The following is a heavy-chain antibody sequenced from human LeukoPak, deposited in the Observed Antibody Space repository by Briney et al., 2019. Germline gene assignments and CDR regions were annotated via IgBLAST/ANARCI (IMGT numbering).Heavy chain of an antibody. CDR2: RNPNSGNT. CDR1: GYTFTSHY. Sequence: ASVKVSCKASGYTFTSHYINWVRQPTGQGREWMGWRNPNSGNTGYAQKFQGRGTMTRNTSISTAYMELSSLRSEDTAVYYCARGKARDGYDYPGIFDYWGQGTLVTVSS. J-gene: IGHJ4*02. V-gene: IGHV1-8*01. CDR3: ARGKARDGYDYPGIFDY. D-gene: IGHD5-24*01.